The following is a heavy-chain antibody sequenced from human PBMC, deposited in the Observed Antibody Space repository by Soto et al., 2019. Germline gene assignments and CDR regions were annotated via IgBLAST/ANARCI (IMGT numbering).Heavy chain of an antibody. D-gene: IGHD6-13*01. CDR2: ISSSGTYT. V-gene: IGHV3-11*05. Sequence: QVQLVESGGGLVKPGGSLRLSCTASGFTFSDYYMSWIRQAPGKGLEWVSYISSSGTYTNYADSVKGRFSISRDNAKNSLYLQMNSLRAEDTAVYYCARQYSSSWYFDYWGQGTLVTVSS. CDR1: GFTFSDYY. CDR3: ARQYSSSWYFDY. J-gene: IGHJ4*02.